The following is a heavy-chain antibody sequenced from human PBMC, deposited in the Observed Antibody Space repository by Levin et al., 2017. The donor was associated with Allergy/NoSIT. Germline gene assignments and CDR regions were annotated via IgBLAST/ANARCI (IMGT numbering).Heavy chain of an antibody. V-gene: IGHV1-18*01. D-gene: IGHD4-17*01. CDR2: ISAYNGNT. Sequence: ASVKVSCKASGYTFTSYGISWVRQAPGQGLEWMGWISAYNGNTNYAQKLQGRVTMTTDTSTSTAYMELRSLRSDDTAVYYCARDSVDYGDYYAFDIWGQGTMVTVSS. J-gene: IGHJ3*02. CDR3: ARDSVDYGDYYAFDI. CDR1: GYTFTSYG.